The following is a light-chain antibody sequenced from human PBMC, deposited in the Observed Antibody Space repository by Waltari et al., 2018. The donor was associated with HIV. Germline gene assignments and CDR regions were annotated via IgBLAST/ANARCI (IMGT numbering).Light chain of an antibody. V-gene: IGLV1-47*01. CDR1: SSNIGSND. J-gene: IGLJ3*02. CDR3: AAWDDSLSGWV. CDR2: RNN. Sequence: QSVLTQPPSTSGTPGQRVTISCSGSSSNIGSNDVYCYQQLPGTAPKLLIYRNNQRPSGVPARFSGSKPGTSASLAISGLRSEDEADYYCAAWDDSLSGWVFGGGTKLTVL.